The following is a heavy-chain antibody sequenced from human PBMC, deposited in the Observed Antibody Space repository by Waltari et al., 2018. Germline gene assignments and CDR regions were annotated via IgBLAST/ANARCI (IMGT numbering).Heavy chain of an antibody. Sequence: EVQLVESGGGLVHPGGSLRLSCAASGFPVSKNHMSWVRQAPGRGLEWVSNIYDARSTYYPDSVRGRYTISRDNSKTTGQLQMNSLRVEDTAIYDCARARDEETAMVYCDHWGQGTLVSVSS. CDR1: GFPVSKNH. CDR2: IYDARST. CDR3: ARARDEETAMVYCDH. D-gene: IGHD5-18*01. J-gene: IGHJ4*02. V-gene: IGHV3-66*02.